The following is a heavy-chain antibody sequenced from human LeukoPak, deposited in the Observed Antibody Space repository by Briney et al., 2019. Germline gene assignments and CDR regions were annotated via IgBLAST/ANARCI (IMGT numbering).Heavy chain of an antibody. CDR1: GFTFSSYS. CDR3: ARDPPGYSYGYVVDYFDY. Sequence: AGGSLRLSCAASGFTFSSYSMNWVRRVPGKGLEWVSSISSSSSYIYYADSVKGRFTISRDNAKNSLYLQMNSLRAEDTAVYYCARDPPGYSYGYVVDYFDYWGQGTLVTVSS. J-gene: IGHJ4*02. V-gene: IGHV3-21*01. D-gene: IGHD5-18*01. CDR2: ISSSSSYI.